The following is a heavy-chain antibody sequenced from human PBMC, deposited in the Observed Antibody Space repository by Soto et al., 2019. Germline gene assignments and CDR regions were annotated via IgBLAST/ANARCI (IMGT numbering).Heavy chain of an antibody. CDR2: IYYSGST. CDR1: GVSISSNSYY. D-gene: IGHD3-10*01. V-gene: IGHV4-39*01. Sequence: QLQLQESGPGLVKPSETLSLTCSVSGVSISSNSYYWGWIRQPPGKGLEWIGSIYYSGSTYYNPSLKIRVTMPLGIPNTHFALQLRSVTAADTAWYYCARRAVRGANGWYFDLWGRGTLVTVSS. J-gene: IGHJ2*01. CDR3: ARRAVRGANGWYFDL.